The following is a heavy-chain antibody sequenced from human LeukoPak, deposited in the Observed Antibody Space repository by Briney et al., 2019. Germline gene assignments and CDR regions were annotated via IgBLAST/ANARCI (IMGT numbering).Heavy chain of an antibody. J-gene: IGHJ6*02. Sequence: ASVKVSCKASGYTFTGYYMHWVRQAPGQGLEWMGRINPNSGGTNYAQKFQGRVTMTRDTSISTAYMGLSRLRSDDTAVYYCARDDYYYYYGMDVWGQGTTVTVSS. CDR3: ARDDYYYYYGMDV. CDR1: GYTFTGYY. CDR2: INPNSGGT. V-gene: IGHV1-2*06.